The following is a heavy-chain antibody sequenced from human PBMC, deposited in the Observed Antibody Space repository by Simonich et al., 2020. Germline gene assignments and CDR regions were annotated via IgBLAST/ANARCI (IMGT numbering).Heavy chain of an antibody. Sequence: QLQLQESGPGLVKPSETLSLTCTGSGGSISSSSSSWGWDRQPPGKGLGGIGNIYSSGSTNYNPSRKSRVTISVDTSKNQFSLKLSSVTAADTAGYYCARHAGFAFDIWGQGTMVTVSS. CDR3: ARHAGFAFDI. V-gene: IGHV4-39*01. CDR2: IYSSGST. D-gene: IGHD6-13*01. J-gene: IGHJ3*02. CDR1: GGSISSSSSS.